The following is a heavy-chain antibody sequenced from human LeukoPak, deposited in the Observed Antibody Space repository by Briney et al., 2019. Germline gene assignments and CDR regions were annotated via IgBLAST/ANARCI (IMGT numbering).Heavy chain of an antibody. J-gene: IGHJ4*02. V-gene: IGHV1-18*01. CDR3: ARSYGDLDY. D-gene: IGHD4/OR15-4a*01. CDR1: GYTFTSYG. CDR2: ISVSNGHT. Sequence: ASVKVSCKASGYTFTSYGITWVRQAPGQGLEWMGWISVSNGHTNYAQNLQGRITMTTDTSTNTAYLELRSLRSDDTAVYYRARSYGDLDYWGQGTLVTVSS.